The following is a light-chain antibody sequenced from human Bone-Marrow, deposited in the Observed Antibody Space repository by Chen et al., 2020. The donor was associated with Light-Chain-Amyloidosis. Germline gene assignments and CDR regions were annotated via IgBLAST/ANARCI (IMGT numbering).Light chain of an antibody. Sequence: SYELTQPPSVSVSPGQTARLTCSGDALPTKYAYWYQQKPGQAPVLVIHRDTERPSGISERFSGSSSGTTATLTISGVQAEDEADYHWQSADSSGTYEVIVGGGTKLTVL. CDR3: QSADSSGTYEVI. J-gene: IGLJ2*01. V-gene: IGLV3-25*03. CDR1: ALPTKY. CDR2: RDT.